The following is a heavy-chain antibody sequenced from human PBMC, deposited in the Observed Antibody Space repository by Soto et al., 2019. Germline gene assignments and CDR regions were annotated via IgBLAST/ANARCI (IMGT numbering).Heavy chain of an antibody. D-gene: IGHD3-10*01. CDR3: ARDAWFGEFAPGMLDY. CDR1: GFTFSIYS. J-gene: IGHJ4*02. CDR2: ISSTSSYI. Sequence: GVLRLSCAASGFTFSIYSMNWVRQAPGEGLEWVSSISSTSSYIKYAGSLKGRFTISRDNAKNSLYLQMNSLRAEDTAVYYCARDAWFGEFAPGMLDYWGQGALVTVSS. V-gene: IGHV3-21*01.